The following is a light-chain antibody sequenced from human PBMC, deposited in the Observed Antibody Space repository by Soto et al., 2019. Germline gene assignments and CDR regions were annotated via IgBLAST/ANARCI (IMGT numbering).Light chain of an antibody. CDR3: QQYNNWPPLT. J-gene: IGKJ4*01. V-gene: IGKV3-15*01. CDR1: QRVSSN. CDR2: GAS. Sequence: EIVMTQSPATLSVSPGERATISCRASQRVSSNFAWYQQKPGQAPRLLIYGASTRATGIPARFSGSGSGTEFTLTISSLQSEDFAVYYCQQYNNWPPLTFGGGTKVEIK.